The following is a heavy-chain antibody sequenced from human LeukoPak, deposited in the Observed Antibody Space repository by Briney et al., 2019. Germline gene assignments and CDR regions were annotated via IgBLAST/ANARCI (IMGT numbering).Heavy chain of an antibody. D-gene: IGHD2-8*01. V-gene: IGHV4-4*07. J-gene: IGHJ4*02. CDR2: IYTSGST. Sequence: SETLSLTCTVSGGAISSYYWSWIRQPAGKGLEWIGRIYTSGSTNYNPSLKSRVTISVDTSKNQFSLKLSSVTAADTAVYYCARDLGYCTNGVCYKGGHYFDYWGQGTLVTVSS. CDR1: GGAISSYY. CDR3: ARDLGYCTNGVCYKGGHYFDY.